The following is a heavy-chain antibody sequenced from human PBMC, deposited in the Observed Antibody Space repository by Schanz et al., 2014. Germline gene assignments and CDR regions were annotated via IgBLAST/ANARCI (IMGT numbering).Heavy chain of an antibody. CDR3: ARRTLRYFDPIDM. D-gene: IGHD3-9*01. J-gene: IGHJ3*02. CDR2: IHSSGST. CDR1: GGSIGTYY. Sequence: QVQLQESGPGLVKPSETLSLTCSVSGGSIGTYYWNWIRQPPGKGPEWIGYIHSSGSTHYNPSLNRVTIPVDTSNTQFPLRLRSVTAADTAVYYCARRTLRYFDPIDMWGQGTLVTVSS. V-gene: IGHV4-59*08.